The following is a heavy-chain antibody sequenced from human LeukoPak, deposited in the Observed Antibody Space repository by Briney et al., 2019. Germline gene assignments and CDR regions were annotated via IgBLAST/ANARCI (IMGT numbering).Heavy chain of an antibody. Sequence: GGSLRLSCAASGFTFSSFWMSWIREAPGRGLVWVSRINSDGSTTSYADSVKGRFTISRDNAKNTLYLQMNSLRAEDTAVYYCARSSSSWELLRGSFDYWGQGTLVTVSS. CDR1: GFTFSSFW. J-gene: IGHJ4*02. CDR3: ARSSSSWELLRGSFDY. D-gene: IGHD1-26*01. CDR2: INSDGSTT. V-gene: IGHV3-74*01.